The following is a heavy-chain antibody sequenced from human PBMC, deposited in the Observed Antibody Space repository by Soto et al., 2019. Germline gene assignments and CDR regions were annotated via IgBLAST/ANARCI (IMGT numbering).Heavy chain of an antibody. J-gene: IGHJ6*02. CDR2: IHHSGST. CDR3: ARKIYCTDV. CDR1: GGSMHIRDW. Sequence: QVQLQESGPGLVEPSGTLSLTCAVSGGSMHIRDWWSWVRQPPGKGLEWIGEIHHSGSTNYNPSLQSRVTISLDKSKNQFSLRLSSVTAADTAVYYCARKIYCTDVWGQGTTVTVSS. V-gene: IGHV4-4*02.